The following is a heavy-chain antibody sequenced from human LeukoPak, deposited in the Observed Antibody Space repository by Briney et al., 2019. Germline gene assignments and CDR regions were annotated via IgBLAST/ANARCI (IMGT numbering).Heavy chain of an antibody. J-gene: IGHJ6*03. D-gene: IGHD2-15*01. V-gene: IGHV3-33*06. CDR1: GFTFSSYA. CDR3: AKDKDYDYYMDV. Sequence: GGSLRLSCAASGFTFSSYAMSWVRQAPGKGLEWVAVIWYDGSDKYYADSVKGRFTISRDNSKNTLYLQMNSLRAEDTAVYYCAKDKDYDYYMDVWGKGTTVTVSS. CDR2: IWYDGSDK.